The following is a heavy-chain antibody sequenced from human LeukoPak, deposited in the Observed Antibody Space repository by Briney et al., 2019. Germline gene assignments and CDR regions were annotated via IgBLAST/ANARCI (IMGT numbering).Heavy chain of an antibody. CDR2: INHGGST. D-gene: IGHD1-20*01. CDR3: ARHSNWNIPFDY. V-gene: IGHV4-34*01. Sequence: PSETLSLTCAVYGGSFSGYYWSWIRQPPGKGLEWIGEINHGGSTNYNPSLKSRVTISVDTSKNQFSLKLSSVTAADTAVYYCARHSNWNIPFDYWGQGTLVTVSS. J-gene: IGHJ4*02. CDR1: GGSFSGYY.